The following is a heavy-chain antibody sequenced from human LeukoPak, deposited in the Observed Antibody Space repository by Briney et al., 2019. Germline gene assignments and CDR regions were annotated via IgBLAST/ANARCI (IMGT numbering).Heavy chain of an antibody. Sequence: GGSLRLSCGASGFPFDDYGVIWVPQAPGKGLEWVSGINWNGGSTGYADSVKGRFTIYRDNAKNSLYLQMNSLRAEDTALYHCARELGPYYFDYWGQGTLVTVSP. CDR1: GFPFDDYG. J-gene: IGHJ4*02. V-gene: IGHV3-20*01. CDR3: ARELGPYYFDY. CDR2: INWNGGST.